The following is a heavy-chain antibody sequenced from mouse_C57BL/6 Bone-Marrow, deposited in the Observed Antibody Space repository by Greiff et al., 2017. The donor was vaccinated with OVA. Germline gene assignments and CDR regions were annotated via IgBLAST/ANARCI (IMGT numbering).Heavy chain of an antibody. CDR2: ISSGSSTI. CDR1: GFTFSDYG. V-gene: IGHV5-17*01. CDR3: ARALTVDY. Sequence: EVKVVESGGGLVKPGGSLRLSCAASGFTFSDYGMHWVRQAPEKGLEWVAYISSGSSTIYYADTVKGRFTISRDNAKNTLCLQMTSLRSEDTAMYYCARALTVDYWGQGTTLTVSS. J-gene: IGHJ2*01. D-gene: IGHD4-1*01.